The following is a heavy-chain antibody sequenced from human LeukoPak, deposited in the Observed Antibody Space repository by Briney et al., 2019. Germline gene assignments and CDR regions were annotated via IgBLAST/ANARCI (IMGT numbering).Heavy chain of an antibody. CDR3: ARGPEAHRNFDLKLIS. D-gene: IGHD3-9*01. V-gene: IGHV4-59*01. CDR1: GGSTSGFY. Sequence: PSETLSLACIVSGGSTSGFYWTWIRQPPGKGLEWIGYSYYSGSTNHNYNPSLKSRVTISVDTSKNQLSLKLSSVTAADTAVYFCARGPEAHRNFDLKLISWGQGIPVTVSS. J-gene: IGHJ5*02. CDR2: SYYSGSTNH.